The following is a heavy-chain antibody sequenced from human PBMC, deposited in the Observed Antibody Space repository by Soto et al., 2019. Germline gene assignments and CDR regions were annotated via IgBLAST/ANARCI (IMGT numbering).Heavy chain of an antibody. V-gene: IGHV4-30-4*01. J-gene: IGHJ6*02. CDR3: ARDNILGILYGGMDV. Sequence: QVQLQESGPGLVKPSQTLSLTCTVSGGSISSGDYCWSWIRQPPGKGLDWIGYIYYSGSTYYNPSLKSRVTISVDTTKNQFSLKLSSVTAADTAVYYCARDNILGILYGGMDVWGQGTTVTVSS. CDR1: GGSISSGDYC. CDR2: IYYSGST. D-gene: IGHD3-3*01.